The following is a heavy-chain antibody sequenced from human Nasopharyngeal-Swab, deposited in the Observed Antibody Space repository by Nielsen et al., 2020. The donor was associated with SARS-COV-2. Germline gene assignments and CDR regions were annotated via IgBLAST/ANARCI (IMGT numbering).Heavy chain of an antibody. CDR3: ARVFEAAAGLGY. J-gene: IGHJ4*02. V-gene: IGHV4-30-4*01. CDR1: GGSISSGDYY. Sequence: SETLSLTCTVSGGSISSGDYYWIWIRQPPGKGLEWIGYIYYSGSTYYNPSLKSRVTISVDTSKNQFSLKLSSVTAADTAVYYCARVFEAAAGLGYWGQGTLVTVSS. CDR2: IYYSGST. D-gene: IGHD6-13*01.